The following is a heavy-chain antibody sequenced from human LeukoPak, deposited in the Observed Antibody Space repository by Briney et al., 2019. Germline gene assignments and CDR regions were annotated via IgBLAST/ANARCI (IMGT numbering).Heavy chain of an antibody. D-gene: IGHD3-10*01. CDR1: GFTFSSYG. CDR3: ANQLRGSGSYNYYYYMDV. CDR2: ISGSGGST. V-gene: IGHV3-23*01. Sequence: PGGSLRLSCAASGFTFSSYGMSWVRQAPGKGLEWVSAISGSGGSTYYADSVKGRFTISRDNSKNTLYLQMNSLRAEDTAVYYCANQLRGSGSYNYYYYMDVWGKGTTVTISS. J-gene: IGHJ6*03.